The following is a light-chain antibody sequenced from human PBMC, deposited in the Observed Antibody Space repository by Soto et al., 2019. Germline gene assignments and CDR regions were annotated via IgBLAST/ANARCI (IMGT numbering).Light chain of an antibody. Sequence: EIVLTQSPGTVSLSPGERATLSCRAGQSVRSSFLAWYQQKPGQAPRLLISGASSRATGIPDRFSGSGSGTDFTLTISRLEPEDFAVYYCHHYGTSWTFGQGTKLEI. V-gene: IGKV3-20*01. J-gene: IGKJ1*01. CDR2: GAS. CDR3: HHYGTSWT. CDR1: QSVRSSF.